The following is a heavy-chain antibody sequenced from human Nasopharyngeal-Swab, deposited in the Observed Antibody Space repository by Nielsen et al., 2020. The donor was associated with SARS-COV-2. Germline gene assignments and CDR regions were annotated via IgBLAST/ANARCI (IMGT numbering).Heavy chain of an antibody. CDR3: ARRRGPAYYYYMDV. V-gene: IGHV4-30-4*01. CDR1: GDSISRGDYY. CDR2: IYHTGST. J-gene: IGHJ6*03. Sequence: SETLSLTCSVSGDSISRGDYYWSWIRQSPVKGLEWIGYIYHTGSTSYNPSLRSRVITSSDASKNQFSLRLSSVTAADTAMYYCARRRGPAYYYYMDVWGKGTPVTVSS.